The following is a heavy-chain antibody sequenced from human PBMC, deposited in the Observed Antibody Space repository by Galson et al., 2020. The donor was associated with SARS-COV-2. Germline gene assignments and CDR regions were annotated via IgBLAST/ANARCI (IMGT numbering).Heavy chain of an antibody. CDR1: GFSLSTSGVR. J-gene: IGHJ4*02. Sequence: SGPTLVKPTQTLTLTCTFSGFSLSTSGVRVGWMRQPPGKALEWLALIYWNDDKRYSASLKSRLTITKDTSKNQVVLTMTNMDPVDTATYYCGTGGGVGNHWGQGALVSVSS. CDR2: IYWNDDK. V-gene: IGHV2-5*01. CDR3: GTGGGVGNH. D-gene: IGHD7-27*01.